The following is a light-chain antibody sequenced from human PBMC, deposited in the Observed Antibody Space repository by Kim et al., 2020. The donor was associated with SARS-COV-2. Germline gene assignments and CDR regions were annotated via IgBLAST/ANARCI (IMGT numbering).Light chain of an antibody. CDR1: QNIGKY. J-gene: IGKJ4*01. CDR3: QQFDSIPLT. CDR2: DVS. V-gene: IGKV1-33*01. Sequence: DIQMTQSPSSLSASIGDRVTITCRASQNIGKYLNWYQQKPGKAPNLLISDVSNVEDGAPPSFSGSGSGTDFTLTISSLQPEDFATYYCQQFDSIPLTFGGGTKVDIK.